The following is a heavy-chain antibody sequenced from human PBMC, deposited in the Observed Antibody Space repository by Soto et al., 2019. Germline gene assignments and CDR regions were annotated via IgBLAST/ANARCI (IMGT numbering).Heavy chain of an antibody. J-gene: IGHJ2*01. D-gene: IGHD4-17*01. Sequence: QVQLVESGGGVVQPGRSLRLSCAASGFTFSSYGMHWVRQAPGKGLEWVAVIWYDGSNKYYADSVKGRFTISRDNSKNTLYLQMNSLGAEDTAVYYCAREGDYGGKGEWWYFDLWGRGTLVTVSS. CDR2: IWYDGSNK. CDR3: AREGDYGGKGEWWYFDL. CDR1: GFTFSSYG. V-gene: IGHV3-33*01.